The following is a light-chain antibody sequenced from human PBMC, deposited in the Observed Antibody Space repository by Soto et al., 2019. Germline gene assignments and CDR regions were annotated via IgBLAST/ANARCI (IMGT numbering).Light chain of an antibody. CDR3: QQYQSYSRT. CDR1: QSISSW. V-gene: IGKV1-5*01. J-gene: IGKJ1*01. Sequence: DIQMTQSPSTLSAPVGDRVTITCRASQSISSWLAWYQQKPGKAPKLLIYDASSLESGVPSRFSGSGSGTEFTLTISSLKPDDFATYYCQQYQSYSRTFGQGTKVEIK. CDR2: DAS.